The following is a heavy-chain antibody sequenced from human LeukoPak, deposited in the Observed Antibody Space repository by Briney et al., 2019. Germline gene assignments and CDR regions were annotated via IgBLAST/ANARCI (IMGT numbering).Heavy chain of an antibody. D-gene: IGHD3-16*02. Sequence: ASVKVSCKASGYTFTGYYMHWVRQAPGQGREGMGWINPNSGGTNYAQKFQGRVTMTRDTSISTAYMELSRLRSDDTAVYYCASAYYDYVWGSYRHGAFDIWGQGTMVTVSS. CDR3: ASAYYDYVWGSYRHGAFDI. CDR1: GYTFTGYY. J-gene: IGHJ3*02. V-gene: IGHV1-2*02. CDR2: INPNSGGT.